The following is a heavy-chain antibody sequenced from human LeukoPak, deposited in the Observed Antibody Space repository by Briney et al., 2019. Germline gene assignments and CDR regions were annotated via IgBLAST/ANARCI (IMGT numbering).Heavy chain of an antibody. Sequence: PGGSLRLSCAASGFTFSDYYMSWIRQAPGEGLEWVSYISSSGSTIYYADSVKGRFTISRDNAKNSLYLQMNSLRAEDTAVYYCARDRHYYGSGSYRQRFDYWGQGTLVTVSS. CDR3: ARDRHYYGSGSYRQRFDY. D-gene: IGHD3-10*01. V-gene: IGHV3-11*01. CDR1: GFTFSDYY. CDR2: ISSSGSTI. J-gene: IGHJ4*02.